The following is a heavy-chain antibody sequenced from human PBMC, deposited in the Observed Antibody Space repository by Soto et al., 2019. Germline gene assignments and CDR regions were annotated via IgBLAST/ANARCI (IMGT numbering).Heavy chain of an antibody. J-gene: IGHJ6*02. D-gene: IGHD1-26*01. CDR1: GGTFSSYA. CDR3: ARVKLTVGDTPYTKHYYGMDV. Sequence: QVQLVQSGAEVKKPGSSVKVSCKASGGTFSSYALNWVRQAPGQGLEWMGGFIPMFGTTNYAQNFQGRLTITADESTDTAYMELSSLRSEDTAVYYCARVKLTVGDTPYTKHYYGMDVWGQGTTVTVSS. CDR2: FIPMFGTT. V-gene: IGHV1-69*01.